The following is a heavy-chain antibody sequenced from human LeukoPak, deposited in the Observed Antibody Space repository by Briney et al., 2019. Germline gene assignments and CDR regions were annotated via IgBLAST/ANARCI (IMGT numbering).Heavy chain of an antibody. CDR1: GYTFTNYY. CDR2: INPSGGST. V-gene: IGHV1-46*01. D-gene: IGHD3-16*01. Sequence: ASVKVSCKASGYTFTNYYVHWVRQAPGQGLEWMGVINPSGGSTNYAQRFQGRVTMTRDTSTSTVYMELSSLRSEDTAVYYCARDSAVTTFRGCVDPWGQGTLVTVSS. J-gene: IGHJ5*02. CDR3: ARDSAVTTFRGCVDP.